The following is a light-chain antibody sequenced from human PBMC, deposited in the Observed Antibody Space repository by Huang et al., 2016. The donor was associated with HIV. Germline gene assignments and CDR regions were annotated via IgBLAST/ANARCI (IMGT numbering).Light chain of an antibody. CDR1: QSLLHRNGNNH. J-gene: IGKJ2*01. CDR2: LGS. CDR3: MQALQTPYT. Sequence: DIVMTQSPLSLPVTPGEPASISCRSSQSLLHRNGNNHLDWYLQRPGQSPQLLIYLGSNRASGDPDRFSGSGSGTYFTLKISRVAAEDVGVYYCMQALQTPYTFGQGTKLEIK. V-gene: IGKV2-28*01.